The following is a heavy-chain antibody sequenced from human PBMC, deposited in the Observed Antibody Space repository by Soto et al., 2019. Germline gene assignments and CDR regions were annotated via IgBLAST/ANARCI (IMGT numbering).Heavy chain of an antibody. J-gene: IGHJ4*02. CDR2: IYYSGST. D-gene: IGHD3-3*01. CDR1: GGSISSYY. V-gene: IGHV4-59*01. Sequence: QVQLQESGPGLVKPSETLSLTCTVSGGSISSYYWSWIRQPPGKGLEWIGYIYYSGSTNYNPSLKSRVTISVDTSKNQFSLKLSSVTAADPAVYYCARGTILDYWGQGTLVTVSS. CDR3: ARGTILDY.